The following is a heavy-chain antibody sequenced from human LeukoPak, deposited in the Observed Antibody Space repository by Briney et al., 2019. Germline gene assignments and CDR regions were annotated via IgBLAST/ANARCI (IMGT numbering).Heavy chain of an antibody. D-gene: IGHD3-22*01. Sequence: GGSLRLSGAGSGFTFSDYYMRWIRQAPGKGLEWVSYISSSGITIYYADSVKGRFTISRDNAKNSLYLQMNSLRAEDTAVYYCARDRRTYYYDSKGFDIWGQGTMVTVSS. V-gene: IGHV3-11*01. CDR2: ISSSGITI. CDR3: ARDRRTYYYDSKGFDI. CDR1: GFTFSDYY. J-gene: IGHJ3*02.